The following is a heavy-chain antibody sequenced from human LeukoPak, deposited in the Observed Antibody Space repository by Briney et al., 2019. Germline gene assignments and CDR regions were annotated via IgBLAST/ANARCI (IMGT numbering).Heavy chain of an antibody. V-gene: IGHV3-23*01. D-gene: IGHD6-6*01. J-gene: IGHJ4*02. CDR2: ISDSGAIP. CDR3: AKVRAPRPGY. Sequence: GGSLRLSCAASGFTFSIYVMNWVRHAPGKGLEWVSGISDSGAIPYYADSVKSRFTLSRDNSKNTLYLQLHSLRPEDTAIYSCAKVRAPRPGYWGQGTLVTVSS. CDR1: GFTFSIYV.